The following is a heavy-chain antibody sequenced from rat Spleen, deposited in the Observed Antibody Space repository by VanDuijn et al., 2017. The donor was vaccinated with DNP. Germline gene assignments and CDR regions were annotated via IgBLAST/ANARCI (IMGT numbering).Heavy chain of an antibody. V-gene: IGHV2-30*01. J-gene: IGHJ2*01. CDR2: MWTKGST. CDR3: ARDHNYFDY. CDR1: GFSLTGYN. Sequence: QVQLKESGPGLVQPSQTLSLTCTVSGFSLTGYNVHWVRQPIGKGLEWVGMMWTKGSTDGNSALKSRLTISRDSSKSQVFLKMNILQTEDTATYYCARDHNYFDYWGQGVMVTISS.